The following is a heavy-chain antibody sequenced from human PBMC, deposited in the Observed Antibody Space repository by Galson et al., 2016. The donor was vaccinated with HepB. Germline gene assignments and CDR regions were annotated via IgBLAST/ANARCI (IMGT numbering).Heavy chain of an antibody. CDR1: GYTFTGYY. Sequence: SVKVSCKASGYTFTGYYMHWVRQAPGQGLEWMGWINPNSGGTNYAQKFQGRVTMTRDTSISTAYMELSRLRSDDTAVYYCARAGTLRSGYWYYFDYWGQGTLVTVSS. CDR3: ARAGTLRSGYWYYFDY. V-gene: IGHV1-2*02. CDR2: INPNSGGT. D-gene: IGHD3-3*01. J-gene: IGHJ4*02.